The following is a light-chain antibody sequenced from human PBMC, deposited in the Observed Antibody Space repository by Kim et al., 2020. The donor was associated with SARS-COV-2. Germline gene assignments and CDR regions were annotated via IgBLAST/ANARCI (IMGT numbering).Light chain of an antibody. Sequence: GKTVTISCTRSSGSIAGDYVQWYQQRPGSAPTTVIYENYQRPSGVPDRFSGSIDRSSNSASLTISGLRTEDEADYYCQSYDTSDQVFGGGTQLTVL. CDR3: QSYDTSDQV. V-gene: IGLV6-57*03. CDR2: ENY. J-gene: IGLJ3*02. CDR1: SGSIAGDY.